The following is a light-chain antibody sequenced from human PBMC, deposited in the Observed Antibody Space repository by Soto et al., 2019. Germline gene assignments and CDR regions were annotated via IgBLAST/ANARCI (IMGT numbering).Light chain of an antibody. CDR2: DVR. Sequence: QSALTQPASVSGSPGQSITISCTGTSSDVGRYNFVSWYQQHPGKAPKLMIYDVRNRPSGVSNRFSGSKSGNTASLTISGVQAEDEADYYCSSYTSSSTLFGGGTKLTVL. CDR1: SSDVGRYNF. J-gene: IGLJ3*02. CDR3: SSYTSSSTL. V-gene: IGLV2-14*01.